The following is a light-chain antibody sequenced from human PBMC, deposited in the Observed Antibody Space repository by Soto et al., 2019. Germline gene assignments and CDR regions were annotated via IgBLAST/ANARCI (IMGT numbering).Light chain of an antibody. Sequence: DIQMTQSPSSLSASVGDTVTITCRASQGISNCLAWFQQKPGKAPKSLIYGASSLQSVVPSKFSGSGSDTGFTLTISSLQPEDSATYFCQQYPSYPVTFGGGTKVEIK. CDR1: QGISNC. CDR2: GAS. V-gene: IGKV1-16*02. CDR3: QQYPSYPVT. J-gene: IGKJ4*02.